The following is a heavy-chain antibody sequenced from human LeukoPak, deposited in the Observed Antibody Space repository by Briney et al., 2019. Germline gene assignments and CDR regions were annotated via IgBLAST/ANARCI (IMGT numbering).Heavy chain of an antibody. V-gene: IGHV4-59*12. CDR1: GGSISSYY. D-gene: IGHD3-10*01. CDR3: ARDHRWFGELLSFGWFDP. J-gene: IGHJ5*02. Sequence: SETLSLTCTVSGGSISSYYWSWIRQPPGKGLEWIGYIYYSGSTNYNPSLKSRVTISVDTSKNQFSLKLSSVTAADTAVYYCARDHRWFGELLSFGWFDPWGQGTLVTVSS. CDR2: IYYSGST.